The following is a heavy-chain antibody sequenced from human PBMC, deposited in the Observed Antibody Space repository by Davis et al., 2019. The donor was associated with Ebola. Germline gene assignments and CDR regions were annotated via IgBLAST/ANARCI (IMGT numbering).Heavy chain of an antibody. D-gene: IGHD1-26*01. CDR2: INPNSGGT. CDR1: GYTFTGHY. CDR3: ATDSIVGATTGGAFDY. Sequence: ASVTVSCKASGYTFTGHYMHWVRQAPGQGLEWMGWINPNSGGTNYAQKFQGRVTMTRDTSISTAYMELSRLRSDDTAVYYCATDSIVGATTGGAFDYWGQGTLVTVSS. V-gene: IGHV1-2*02. J-gene: IGHJ4*02.